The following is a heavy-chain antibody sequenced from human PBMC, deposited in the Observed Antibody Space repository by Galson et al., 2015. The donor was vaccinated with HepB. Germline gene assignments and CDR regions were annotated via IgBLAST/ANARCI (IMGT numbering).Heavy chain of an antibody. V-gene: IGHV3-48*02. Sequence: SLRLSCAVSGFTFTTYSFNWVRQAPGKGLEWVSYISSDSGVIHYADSVKGRFTISRDNAKNSLFLQVNSLRDEDTAVYYCARDHVSYCVDDCYRGFDYWGQGTLVTVSS. D-gene: IGHD2-21*02. CDR2: ISSDSGVI. CDR3: ARDHVSYCVDDCYRGFDY. CDR1: GFTFTTYS. J-gene: IGHJ4*02.